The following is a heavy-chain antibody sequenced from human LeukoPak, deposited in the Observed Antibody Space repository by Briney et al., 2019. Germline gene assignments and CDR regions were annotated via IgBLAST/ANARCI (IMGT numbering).Heavy chain of an antibody. CDR1: GFTFSSYG. CDR3: AKLYIVDVLRYFDWLEWRSHSRNPFDY. J-gene: IGHJ4*02. CDR2: ISYDGSNK. Sequence: GGSLRLSCAASGFTFSSYGMHWVRQAPGKGLEWVAVISYDGSNKYYADSVKGRFTISRDNSKNTLYLQMNSLRAEDTAVYYCAKLYIVDVLRYFDWLEWRSHSRNPFDYCGQGTLVTVSS. V-gene: IGHV3-30*18. D-gene: IGHD3-9*01.